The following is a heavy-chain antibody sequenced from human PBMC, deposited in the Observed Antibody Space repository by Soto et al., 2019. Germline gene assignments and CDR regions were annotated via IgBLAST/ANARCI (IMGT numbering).Heavy chain of an antibody. CDR2: FYTGGAT. Sequence: EVQLVESGGGFVQPGGSLRLSCAAAGFSVTSNYMSWVRQAPGKGLEWVAAFYTGGATYYAASAKGRFTISIDKSKNTLYLQMNSLRAEDTAVYYCVTSPRDFYFDSWGQGTLVTVSS. J-gene: IGHJ4*02. V-gene: IGHV3-53*01. CDR3: VTSPRDFYFDS. CDR1: GFSVTSNY.